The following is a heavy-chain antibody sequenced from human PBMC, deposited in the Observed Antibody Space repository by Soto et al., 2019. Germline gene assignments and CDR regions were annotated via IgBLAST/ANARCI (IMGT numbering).Heavy chain of an antibody. D-gene: IGHD4-17*01. CDR2: IYHSGST. V-gene: IGHV4-30-2*01. Sequence: QLQLQESGSGLVKPSQTLSLTCAVSGGSISSGGYSWSWIRQPPGKGLEWIGYIYHSGSTYYNLSLKSRVTISVDRSKNQFSLKLSSVTAADTAVYYCARASTVTWSGAFDIWGQGTMVTVSS. CDR3: ARASTVTWSGAFDI. CDR1: GGSISSGGYS. J-gene: IGHJ3*02.